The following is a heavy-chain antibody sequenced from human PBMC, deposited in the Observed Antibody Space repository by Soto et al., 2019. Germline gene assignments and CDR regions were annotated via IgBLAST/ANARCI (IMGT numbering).Heavy chain of an antibody. CDR2: IKSKTDGGTT. CDR1: GFTFSNAW. D-gene: IGHD2-15*01. Sequence: EVQLVESGGGLVKPGGSLRLSCAASGFTFSNAWMSWVRQAPGTGLEWVGRIKSKTDGGTTDYAAPVKGRFTTSRDDSKNTLYLQMNSLKTEDPAVYYCTTDQTNLWPLGYCSGGSGYGDDAFDIWGQGTMVTVSS. CDR3: TTDQTNLWPLGYCSGGSGYGDDAFDI. V-gene: IGHV3-15*01. J-gene: IGHJ3*02.